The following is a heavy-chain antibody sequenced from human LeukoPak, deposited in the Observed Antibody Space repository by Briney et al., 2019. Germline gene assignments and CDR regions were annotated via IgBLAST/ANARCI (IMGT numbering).Heavy chain of an antibody. D-gene: IGHD3-3*01. CDR1: GYSFTSYW. CDR2: IYPGDSDT. CDR3: ARTTYDFWSGYGI. Sequence: GESLKISCKGPGYSFTSYWIGWVRQMSGKGLEWMGIIYPGDSDTRYSPSFQGQVTISADKSISTAYLQWSSLKASDTAMYYCARTTYDFWSGYGIWGQGTLVTVSS. V-gene: IGHV5-51*01. J-gene: IGHJ4*02.